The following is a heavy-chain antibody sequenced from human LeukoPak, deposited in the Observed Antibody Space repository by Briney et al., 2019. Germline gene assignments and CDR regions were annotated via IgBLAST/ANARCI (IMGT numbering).Heavy chain of an antibody. CDR2: INPNSGGT. D-gene: IGHD6-13*01. Sequence: ASVKVSCKASGYTFTGYYMHWVRQAPGQGLEWMGWINPNSGGTNYAQKFQGRVTMTRDTSVSTAYMELSRLGSDDTAVYYCARDAVAAALNWFDPWGQGTLVTVSS. V-gene: IGHV1-2*02. J-gene: IGHJ5*02. CDR3: ARDAVAAALNWFDP. CDR1: GYTFTGYY.